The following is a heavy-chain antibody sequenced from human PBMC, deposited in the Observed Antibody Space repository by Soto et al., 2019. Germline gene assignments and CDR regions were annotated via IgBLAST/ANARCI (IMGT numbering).Heavy chain of an antibody. CDR2: VYYSGST. D-gene: IGHD3-10*01. CDR1: GGSISSHS. Sequence: SETLSLTCTVSGGSISSHSWSWIRQPPGEGLEWISHVYYSGSTNYNPSLKSRVTISVDTFKNQFSLRLTSVTAADTAVYYCARVWLDGGSGSYYIFRGKSYGMDVWGQGTTVTVS. V-gene: IGHV4-59*08. CDR3: ARVWLDGGSGSYYIFRGKSYGMDV. J-gene: IGHJ6*02.